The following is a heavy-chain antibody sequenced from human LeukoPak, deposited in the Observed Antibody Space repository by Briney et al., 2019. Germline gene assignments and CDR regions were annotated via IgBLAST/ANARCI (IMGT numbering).Heavy chain of an antibody. V-gene: IGHV3-23*01. CDR3: AKDLQMYYYDSSGYPNAGY. J-gene: IGHJ4*02. CDR2: ISGSGGST. CDR1: GFTLSSYA. Sequence: GGSLRLSCAASGFTLSSYAMSWIRQAPGKGLEWVSAISGSGGSTYYADSVKGRFTISRDNSKNTLYLQMNSLRAEDTAVYYCAKDLQMYYYDSSGYPNAGYWGQGTLVTVSS. D-gene: IGHD3-22*01.